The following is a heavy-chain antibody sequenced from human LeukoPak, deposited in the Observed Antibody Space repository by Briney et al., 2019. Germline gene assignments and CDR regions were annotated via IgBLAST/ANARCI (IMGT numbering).Heavy chain of an antibody. CDR2: ISSLSGTI. J-gene: IGHJ4*02. D-gene: IGHD3-16*01. V-gene: IGHV3-48*01. CDR3: VRDQGGAVSY. Sequence: GGSLRLPCAASGFTFSSYSMNWVRQAPGEGLEWVSYISSLSGTIYYADSVKGRFIISRDNAKSSLFLQMNSLRAEDTAVYYCVRDQGGAVSYWGQGTLVTVSS. CDR1: GFTFSSYS.